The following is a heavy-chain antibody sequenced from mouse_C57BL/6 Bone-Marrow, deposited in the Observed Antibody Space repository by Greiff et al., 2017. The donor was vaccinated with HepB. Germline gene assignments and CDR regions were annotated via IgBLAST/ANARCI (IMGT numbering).Heavy chain of an antibody. J-gene: IGHJ3*01. Sequence: VQLQQPGAELVKPGASVKLSCKASGFTFTSYWMHWVKQRPGQGLEWIGMIHPSSGRTNYNEKLKSMATLTVDKSSSTAYMQLSSLTTEDSAVYYCASYGSSAYWGQGTLVTVSA. CDR1: GFTFTSYW. V-gene: IGHV1-64*01. D-gene: IGHD1-1*01. CDR2: IHPSSGRT. CDR3: ASYGSSAY.